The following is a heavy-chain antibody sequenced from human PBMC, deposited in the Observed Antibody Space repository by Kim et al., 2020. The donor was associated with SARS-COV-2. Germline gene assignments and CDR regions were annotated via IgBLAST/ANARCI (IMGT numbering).Heavy chain of an antibody. V-gene: IGHV4-34*01. J-gene: IGHJ6*02. CDR3: ARVTYYYGSGRYGMDV. D-gene: IGHD3-10*01. Sequence: SLKSRVTISVDTSKNQFSRKLSSVTAADTAVYYCARVTYYYGSGRYGMDVWGQGTTVTVSS.